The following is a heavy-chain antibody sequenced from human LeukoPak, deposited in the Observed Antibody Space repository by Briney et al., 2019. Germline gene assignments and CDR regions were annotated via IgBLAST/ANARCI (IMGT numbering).Heavy chain of an antibody. Sequence: EASVKVSCKASGGTFSSYAISWVRQAPGQGLEWMGGIIPIFGTANYAQKFQGRVTITTDESTSTAYMELSSLRSEDTAVYYCATNGGLVVPAAIDIPFDYWGQGTLVTVSS. CDR2: IIPIFGTA. V-gene: IGHV1-69*05. J-gene: IGHJ4*02. D-gene: IGHD2-2*02. CDR1: GGTFSSYA. CDR3: ATNGGLVVPAAIDIPFDY.